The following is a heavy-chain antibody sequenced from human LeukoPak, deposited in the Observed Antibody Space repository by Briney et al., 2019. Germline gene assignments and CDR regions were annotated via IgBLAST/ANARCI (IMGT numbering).Heavy chain of an antibody. CDR2: IKSKTDGGTT. V-gene: IGHV3-15*01. J-gene: IGHJ4*02. CDR3: TTYSTVGLDY. CDR1: GFXFSNTW. Sequence: GGSLRLSCAASGFXFSNTWMRWVRQAPGKGLEWVGRIKSKTDGGTTDYAAPVKGRFSIARDDSTNTLYLQMNSLKTEDTAVYYCTTYSTVGLDYWGQGTLVTVSS. D-gene: IGHD4-23*01.